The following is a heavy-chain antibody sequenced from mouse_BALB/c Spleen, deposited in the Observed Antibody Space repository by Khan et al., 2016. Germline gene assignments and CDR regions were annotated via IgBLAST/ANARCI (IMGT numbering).Heavy chain of an antibody. CDR3: ARKGTARATWAMDY. Sequence: QIQLVQSGPELKKPGETVRISCKASGYTFTTAGMQWVQKMPGKGLKWIGWINTHSGVPKYAEDFKGRFAFSLETSASTVYLQIRNHKSEGTATDFCARKGTARATWAMDYWGQGTAVTVSS. J-gene: IGHJ4*01. D-gene: IGHD3-2*01. CDR1: GYTFTTAG. V-gene: IGHV9-4*02. CDR2: INTHSGVP.